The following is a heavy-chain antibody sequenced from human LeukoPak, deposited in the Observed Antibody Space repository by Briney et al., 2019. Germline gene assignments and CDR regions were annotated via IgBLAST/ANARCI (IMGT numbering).Heavy chain of an antibody. J-gene: IGHJ4*02. CDR3: AKMDLTYHYDSSGSSPFDY. CDR1: GFTFSSYA. Sequence: GGSLRLSCAASGFTFSSYAMSWVRQAPGKGLEWVSAISGSGGSTYYADSVKGRFTISRDNSKNTLYLQMNSLRAEDTAVYYCAKMDLTYHYDSSGSSPFDYWGQGTLVTVSS. V-gene: IGHV3-23*01. D-gene: IGHD3-22*01. CDR2: ISGSGGST.